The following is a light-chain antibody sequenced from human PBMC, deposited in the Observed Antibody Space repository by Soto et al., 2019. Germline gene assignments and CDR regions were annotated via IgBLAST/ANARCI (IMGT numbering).Light chain of an antibody. V-gene: IGKV3-20*01. Sequence: EIVLTQSPGTLSLSPGERATLSCRASQSVSSSYLAWYQQKPGRAPGLLIYGASSRATGIPDRFSGSGSGTDFTLTISRLEPEDFAVYYCQHYGSSTWTFGQGTKVEIK. CDR3: QHYGSSTWT. CDR2: GAS. J-gene: IGKJ1*01. CDR1: QSVSSSY.